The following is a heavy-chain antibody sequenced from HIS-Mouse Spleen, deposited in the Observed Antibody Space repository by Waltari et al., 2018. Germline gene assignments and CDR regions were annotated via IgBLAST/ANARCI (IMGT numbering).Heavy chain of an antibody. D-gene: IGHD6-13*01. J-gene: IGHJ2*01. Sequence: QLQLQESGPGLAKPSENLSLTCTVPVGPISPSFYDWGGIRTAPRKGLEWIGSIYYSGSTYYNPSLKSRVTISVDTSKNQFSLKLSSVTAADTAVYYCAREIPYSSSWYDWYFDLWGRGTLVTVSS. CDR1: VGPISPSFYD. CDR3: AREIPYSSSWYDWYFDL. CDR2: IYYSGST. V-gene: IGHV4-39*07.